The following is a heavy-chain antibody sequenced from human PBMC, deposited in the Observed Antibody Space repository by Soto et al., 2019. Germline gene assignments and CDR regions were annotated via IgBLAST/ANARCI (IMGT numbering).Heavy chain of an antibody. CDR2: IYYSGST. D-gene: IGHD3-22*01. J-gene: IGHJ5*02. CDR3: ARNAMIENWFDP. Sequence: SETLSLTCTVSGGSISSGDYYWSWIRQPPGKGLEWIGYIYYSGSTYYNPSLKSRVTISVDTSKNQFSLKLSSVTAADTAVYYCARNAMIENWFDPWGQGTLVTVSS. V-gene: IGHV4-30-4*01. CDR1: GGSISSGDYY.